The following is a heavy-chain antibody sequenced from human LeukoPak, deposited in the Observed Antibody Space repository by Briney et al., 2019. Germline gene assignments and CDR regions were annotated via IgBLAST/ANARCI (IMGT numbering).Heavy chain of an antibody. D-gene: IGHD5-18*01. Sequence: ASVKVSCKASGYTITSYGISWVRQAPGQGLEWMGWISAYNGNTNYAQKLQGRVTMTTDTSTSTAYMELRSLRSDDTAVYYCAREYGTAMAPLYYFDYWGQGTLVTVSS. CDR2: ISAYNGNT. V-gene: IGHV1-18*04. CDR1: GYTITSYG. J-gene: IGHJ4*02. CDR3: AREYGTAMAPLYYFDY.